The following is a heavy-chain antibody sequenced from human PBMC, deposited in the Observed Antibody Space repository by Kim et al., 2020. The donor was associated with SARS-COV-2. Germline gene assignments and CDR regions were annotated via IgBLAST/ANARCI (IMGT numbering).Heavy chain of an antibody. CDR2: IKSTTDGGAI. J-gene: IGHJ4*02. Sequence: GGSLRLSCAGSGFTFSNAWMSWVRQAPGKGLEWVARIKSTTDGGAIYYASPVKDRFSISRDDSENTLFLQMNSLDSEDTAVYYCTTEGHDSPGAHWGQGTLVTVSS. CDR3: TTEGHDSPGAH. V-gene: IGHV3-15*01. D-gene: IGHD3-22*01. CDR1: GFTFSNAW.